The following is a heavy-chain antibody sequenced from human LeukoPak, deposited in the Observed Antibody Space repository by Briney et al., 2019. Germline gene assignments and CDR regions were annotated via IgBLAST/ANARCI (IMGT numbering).Heavy chain of an antibody. D-gene: IGHD1-7*01. Sequence: PSETLSLTCAVYGGSFSGYYWSWIRQPPGKGLEWIGEINHSGSTNYNPSLKSRVTISVDTSKNQFSLKLSSATAADTAVYYCARGSNWNYAYYWGQGTLVTVSS. J-gene: IGHJ4*02. CDR1: GGSFSGYY. CDR3: ARGSNWNYAYY. CDR2: INHSGST. V-gene: IGHV4-34*01.